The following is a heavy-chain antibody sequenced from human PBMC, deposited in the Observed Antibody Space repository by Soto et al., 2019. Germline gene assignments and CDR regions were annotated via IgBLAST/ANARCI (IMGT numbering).Heavy chain of an antibody. CDR3: ARAAQRTTGTTDRGSAFDI. J-gene: IGHJ3*02. CDR1: GYTFTSYA. D-gene: IGHD1-1*01. V-gene: IGHV1-3*01. Sequence: QVPLVQSGAEVKKPGASVKVSCKASGYTFTSYAMHWVRQAPGQRLEWMGWINAGNGNTKYSQKFQGRVTITRDTSASTAYMELSSLRSEDTAVYYCARAAQRTTGTTDRGSAFDIWGQGTMVTVSS. CDR2: INAGNGNT.